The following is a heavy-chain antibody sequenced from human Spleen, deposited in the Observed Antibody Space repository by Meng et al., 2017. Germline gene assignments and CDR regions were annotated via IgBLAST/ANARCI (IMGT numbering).Heavy chain of an antibody. Sequence: GESLKISCAASGFTFSSYAMSWVRQAPGKGLEWVSAISGSGGSTYYADSVKGRFTISRDNSKNTLYLQMNSLRAEDTAVYYCANYYDSSGYYFIRGDAFDIWGQGTKVTVSS. CDR1: GFTFSSYA. J-gene: IGHJ3*02. V-gene: IGHV3-23*01. D-gene: IGHD3-22*01. CDR2: ISGSGGST. CDR3: ANYYDSSGYYFIRGDAFDI.